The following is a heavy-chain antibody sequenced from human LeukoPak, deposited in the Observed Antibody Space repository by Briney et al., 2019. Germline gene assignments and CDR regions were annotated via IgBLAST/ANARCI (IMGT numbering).Heavy chain of an antibody. D-gene: IGHD6-13*01. CDR2: IYTSGST. Sequence: PSQTLSLTCTVSGGSISSGSYYWSWIRQPPGKGLEWIGRIYTSGSTNYNPSLKSRVSISVDTSKNQFSLKLSSVTAADTAVYYWARDTRDSYYYYYMDVWGKGTTVTISS. CDR1: GGSISSGSYY. V-gene: IGHV4-61*02. CDR3: ARDTRDSYYYYYMDV. J-gene: IGHJ6*03.